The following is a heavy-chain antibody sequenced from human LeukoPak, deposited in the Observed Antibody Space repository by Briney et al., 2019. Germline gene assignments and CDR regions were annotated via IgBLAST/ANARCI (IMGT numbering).Heavy chain of an antibody. Sequence: PGGSLRLSCAASGFTFSSYSMNWVRQAPGKGLEWVSSISSSSSYIYYADSVKGRFTISRDNAKNSLYLQMNSLRAEDTAVYYCARESLAVAGTFYWGQGTLVTVSS. CDR1: GFTFSSYS. CDR3: ARESLAVAGTFY. V-gene: IGHV3-21*01. J-gene: IGHJ4*02. D-gene: IGHD6-19*01. CDR2: ISSSSSYI.